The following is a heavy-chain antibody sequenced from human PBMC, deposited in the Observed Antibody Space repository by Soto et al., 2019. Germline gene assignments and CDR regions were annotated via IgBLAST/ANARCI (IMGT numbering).Heavy chain of an antibody. CDR3: AAESAYGGNPLAFLY. CDR1: ADTFSSYA. V-gene: IGHV1-69*13. Sequence: SVKVSCKASADTFSSYAISWVRQAPGQGLDWMGGIIPFFNTPNYAQKFQGRVTITADESTSTAYMDLSSLRSEDTAMYYCAAESAYGGNPLAFLYWGQGTLVTVSS. D-gene: IGHD2-21*01. CDR2: IIPFFNTP. J-gene: IGHJ4*02.